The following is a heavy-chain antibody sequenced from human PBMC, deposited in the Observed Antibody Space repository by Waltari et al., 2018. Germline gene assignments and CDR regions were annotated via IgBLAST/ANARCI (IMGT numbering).Heavy chain of an antibody. J-gene: IGHJ4*02. CDR2: IDSGGST. CDR1: GFIVRSNY. Sequence: EVQLVESGGGLIQHGGSLSLSCAASGFIVRSNYMSWIRQAPGKGLEWVSVIDSGGSTYYADSVKGRFTISRDNSKNTLYLQMNSLRAEDTAVYWCARVYSGSYYQEDWGQGTLVTVSS. V-gene: IGHV3-53*01. D-gene: IGHD1-26*01. CDR3: ARVYSGSYYQED.